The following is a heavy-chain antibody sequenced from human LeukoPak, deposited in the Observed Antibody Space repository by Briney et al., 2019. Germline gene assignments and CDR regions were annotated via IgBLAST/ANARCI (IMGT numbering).Heavy chain of an antibody. CDR3: ARDSQWPTDAFDI. CDR1: GGSISSYY. J-gene: IGHJ3*02. V-gene: IGHV4-59*01. Sequence: SETLSLTCTVSGGSISSYYWSWIRQPPGKGLEWIGYIYYSGSTNYNPSLKSRVTISVDTSKNQFSLKLSSVTAADTAVYYCARDSQWPTDAFDIWGQGTMVTVSS. CDR2: IYYSGST. D-gene: IGHD6-19*01.